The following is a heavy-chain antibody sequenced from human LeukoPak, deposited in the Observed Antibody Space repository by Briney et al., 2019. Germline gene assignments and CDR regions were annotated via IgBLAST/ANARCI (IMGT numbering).Heavy chain of an antibody. J-gene: IGHJ4*02. V-gene: IGHV3-48*03. Sequence: PGGSLRLSCAASGFTFSSYEMNWVRQAPGKGLEWVSYISSSCSTIYYADSVKGRFTIPRDNAKNSLYLQMNSLRAEDTAGYYCARSGIAVAGTGAIDYWGQGTLVTVSS. CDR3: ARSGIAVAGTGAIDY. CDR2: ISSSCSTI. D-gene: IGHD6-19*01. CDR1: GFTFSSYE.